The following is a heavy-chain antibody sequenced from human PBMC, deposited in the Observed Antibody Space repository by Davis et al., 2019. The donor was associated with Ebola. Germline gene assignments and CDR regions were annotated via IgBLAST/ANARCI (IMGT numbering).Heavy chain of an antibody. CDR2: IGISVSTI. V-gene: IGHV3-48*03. CDR1: DDSISGHY. J-gene: IGHJ4*02. D-gene: IGHD2-21*01. Sequence: LSLTCTVSDDSISGHYWNWFRQPPGKGLEWVSYIGISVSTIYYADSVKGRFTISRDNAKNSLYLQMNSLRAEDTAVYYCAREAASCGGDCLDYWGQGTLVTVSS. CDR3: AREAASCGGDCLDY.